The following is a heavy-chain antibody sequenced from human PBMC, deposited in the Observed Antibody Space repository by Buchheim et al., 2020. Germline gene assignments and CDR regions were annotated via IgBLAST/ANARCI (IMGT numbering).Heavy chain of an antibody. CDR1: GFTFSSYA. CDR2: ISGSGGST. CDR3: AKSVTNLKSQSITIFGGFDY. Sequence: EVQLVESGGGLVQPGGSPRLSCAASGFTFSSYAMSWVRQAPGKGLEWVSAISGSGGSTYYADSVKGRFTISRANSKNTLYLQMNSLRAEDTAVYYCAKSVTNLKSQSITIFGGFDYWGQGTL. D-gene: IGHD3-3*01. V-gene: IGHV3-23*04. J-gene: IGHJ4*02.